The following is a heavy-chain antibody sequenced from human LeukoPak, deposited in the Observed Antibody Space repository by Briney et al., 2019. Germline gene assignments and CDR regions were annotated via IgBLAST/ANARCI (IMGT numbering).Heavy chain of an antibody. CDR3: AKGGPLYYYDSSGYYFDY. CDR2: ISGSGGST. CDR1: GFTFSSYA. Sequence: GGSLRLSCAASGFTFSSYAMSWVRQAPGKGLEWVASISGSGGSTYYADSVKGRFTISRDNSENTLYLQMNSLRAENTAVYYCAKGGPLYYYDSSGYYFDYWGQGTLVTVSS. D-gene: IGHD3-22*01. V-gene: IGHV3-23*01. J-gene: IGHJ4*02.